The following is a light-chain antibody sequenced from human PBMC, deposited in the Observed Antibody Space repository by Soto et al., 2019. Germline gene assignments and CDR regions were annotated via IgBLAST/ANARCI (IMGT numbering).Light chain of an antibody. CDR2: EVS. CDR3: SSYTSSSTPVV. CDR1: SSDVGGYNY. J-gene: IGLJ2*01. Sequence: QSALTQPASVSGSPGQSITISCTGTSSDVGGYNYVSWYQQHPGKAPKLMIYEVSNRPSGVSHRFSGSKSGNTASLTISGLQAEDEADYYCSSYTSSSTPVVFRGGTKLTVL. V-gene: IGLV2-14*01.